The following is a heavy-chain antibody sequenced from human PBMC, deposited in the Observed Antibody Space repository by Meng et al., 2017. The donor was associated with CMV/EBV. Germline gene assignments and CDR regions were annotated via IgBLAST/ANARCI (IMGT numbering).Heavy chain of an antibody. CDR2: IIPIFGTA. V-gene: IGHV1-69*05. CDR3: ARLIVVVPAASYYYYYYGMDV. D-gene: IGHD2-2*01. Sequence: SVKVSCKASGGTFSSYAISWVRQAPGQGLEWMGGIIPIFGTANYAQKFQGRVTITTDESTSTAHMELSSLRSEDTAVYYCARLIVVVPAASYYYYYYGMDVWGQGTTVTVSS. J-gene: IGHJ6*02. CDR1: GGTFSSYA.